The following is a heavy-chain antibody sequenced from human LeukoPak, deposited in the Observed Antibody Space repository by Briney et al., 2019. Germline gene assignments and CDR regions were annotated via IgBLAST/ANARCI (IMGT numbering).Heavy chain of an antibody. Sequence: GGSLKLSCAASGFTVSSNYMSWVRQAPGKGLEWVSVIYSGGSTYYADSVKGRFTISRDNSKNTLYLQMNSLRAEDTAVYYCARGRYSSGWSPPYYYYYMDVWGKGTTVTVSS. V-gene: IGHV3-66*01. CDR1: GFTVSSNY. CDR3: ARGRYSSGWSPPYYYYYMDV. D-gene: IGHD6-19*01. CDR2: IYSGGST. J-gene: IGHJ6*03.